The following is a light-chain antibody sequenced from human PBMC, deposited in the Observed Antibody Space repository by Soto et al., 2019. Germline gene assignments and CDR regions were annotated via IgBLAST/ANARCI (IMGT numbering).Light chain of an antibody. J-gene: IGKJ2*01. CDR2: AAS. CDR3: QHVYSFPHT. CDR1: QSISDN. Sequence: EILMTQSPATLSVSPGERATLSCRASQSISDNLAWYQQRPGQSPRLLIYAASSRATGIPARFSGSGSGTEFTLTINSLQSEDFATYSCQHVYSFPHTFGPGTKVEV. V-gene: IGKV3-15*01.